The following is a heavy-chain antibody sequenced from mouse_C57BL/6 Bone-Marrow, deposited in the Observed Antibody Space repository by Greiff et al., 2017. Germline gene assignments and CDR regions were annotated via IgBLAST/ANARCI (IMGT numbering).Heavy chain of an antibody. Sequence: VKLQESGAELARPGASVKLSCKASGYTFTSYGISWVKQRTGQGLEWIGEIYPRSGNTYYNEKFKGKATLTADKSSSTAYMELRSLTSEDSAVYFCAREMTTGYYAMDYWGQGTSVSVSS. J-gene: IGHJ4*01. CDR2: IYPRSGNT. CDR1: GYTFTSYG. CDR3: AREMTTGYYAMDY. D-gene: IGHD2-4*01. V-gene: IGHV1-81*01.